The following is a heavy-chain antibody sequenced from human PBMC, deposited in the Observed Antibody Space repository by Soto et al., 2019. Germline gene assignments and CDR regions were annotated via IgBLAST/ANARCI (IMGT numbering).Heavy chain of an antibody. V-gene: IGHV4-59*01. CDR1: GGSISSYY. D-gene: IGHD4-17*01. CDR2: IYSSGSS. J-gene: IGHJ6*02. Sequence: SETLSLTCTVSGGSISSYYWSWIRQPPGKGLEWIGYIYSSGSSNYNPSLKSRVTISVDTSKNQFSLELSSVTAADTAVYYCARGTQKPGEVWGQGTTVTVSS. CDR3: ARGTQKPGEV.